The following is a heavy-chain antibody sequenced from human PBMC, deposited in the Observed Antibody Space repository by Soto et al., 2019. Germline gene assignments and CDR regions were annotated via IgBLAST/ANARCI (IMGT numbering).Heavy chain of an antibody. J-gene: IGHJ4*02. CDR2: ISGKNATT. CDR1: GYNFIRYD. Sequence: QVQLVQSGAEVKKPGASVKVSCKASGYNFIRYDISWVRQAPGQGLEWMGWISGKNATTKYSQKFQGRVTLTTDTSTNTAFMQLRSLRSDDTAVYYCAQDWAKIVSGDSWGQGTLVTVSS. CDR3: AQDWAKIVSGDS. V-gene: IGHV1-18*01. D-gene: IGHD3-22*01.